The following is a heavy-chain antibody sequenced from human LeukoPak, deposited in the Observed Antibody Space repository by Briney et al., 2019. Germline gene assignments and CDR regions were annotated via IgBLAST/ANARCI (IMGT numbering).Heavy chain of an antibody. J-gene: IGHJ4*02. CDR1: GGTFSSYA. V-gene: IGHV1-69*13. CDR2: IIPIFGTA. CDR3: ARFPVFTWGPMGYFDY. D-gene: IGHD3-16*01. Sequence: ASVKVSCKASGGTFSSYAISWVRQAPGQGLEWMGGIIPIFGTANYAQKFQGRVTITADESTSTAYMELSSLRSEDTAVYYCARFPVFTWGPMGYFDYWGQGTLVTVSS.